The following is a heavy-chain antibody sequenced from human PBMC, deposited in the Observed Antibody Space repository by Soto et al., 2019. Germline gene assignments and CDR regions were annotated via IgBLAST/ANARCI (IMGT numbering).Heavy chain of an antibody. CDR3: ARSDSSGYYLPRYYYYYGMDV. J-gene: IGHJ6*02. D-gene: IGHD3-22*01. Sequence: QVTLKESGPVLVKPTETLTLTCTVSGFSLSNARMGVSWIRQPPGKALEWLAHIFSNDEKSYSTSLKSRLTISKDTSKSQVVLTMTNMDPVDTATYYCARSDSSGYYLPRYYYYYGMDVWGQGTTVTVSS. CDR1: GFSLSNARMG. V-gene: IGHV2-26*01. CDR2: IFSNDEK.